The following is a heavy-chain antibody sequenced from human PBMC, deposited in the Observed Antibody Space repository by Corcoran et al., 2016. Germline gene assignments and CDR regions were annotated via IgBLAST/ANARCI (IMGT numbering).Heavy chain of an antibody. Sequence: QVQLVQSGAEVKKPGSSVKVSCKASGGTFSSYAISWVRQAPGQGLEWMGGIIPIFGTANYAQKFQGRVTITADESTSTAYMELSSLRSEDTAVSYCAREGGVVVPAASPWRYYYYGMDVWGQGTTVTVSS. CDR1: GGTFSSYA. CDR3: AREGGVVVPAASPWRYYYYGMDV. J-gene: IGHJ6*02. D-gene: IGHD2-2*01. V-gene: IGHV1-69*01. CDR2: IIPIFGTA.